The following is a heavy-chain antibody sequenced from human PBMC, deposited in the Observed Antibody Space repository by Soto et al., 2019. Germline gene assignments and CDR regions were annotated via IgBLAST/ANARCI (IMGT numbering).Heavy chain of an antibody. CDR1: GDSMSRGSYY. Sequence: QVQLQESGPRLVKPSQTLSLTCSVSGDSMSRGSYYWTWIRQLPGMGLEWIGDIYNSGPTYYNPSLMSRVARTLATSKHRFSLNLGSVTAADTAVYYCARDVDGSGYYFSYWGQGTMVTVSS. CDR2: IYNSGPT. V-gene: IGHV4-30-4*01. D-gene: IGHD3-22*01. CDR3: ARDVDGSGYYFSY. J-gene: IGHJ4*02.